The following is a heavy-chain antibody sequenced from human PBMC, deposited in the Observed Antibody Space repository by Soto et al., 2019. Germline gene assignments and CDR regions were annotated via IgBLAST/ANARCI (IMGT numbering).Heavy chain of an antibody. CDR1: GFTFSSYG. CDR2: IWNDGSNK. CDR3: ASDRDYYGDY. V-gene: IGHV3-33*01. D-gene: IGHD2-21*01. J-gene: IGHJ4*02. Sequence: QVQLVESGGGVVQPGRSLRLSCAASGFTFSSYGMHWVRQAPGKGLEWVAVIWNDGSNKYYADSVKGRFTISRDNSKNSLYLQMNSLRAEDTAVYYCASDRDYYGDYWGQGTLVTVSS.